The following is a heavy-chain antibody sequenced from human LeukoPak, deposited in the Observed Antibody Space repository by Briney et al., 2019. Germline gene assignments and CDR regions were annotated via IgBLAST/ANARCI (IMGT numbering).Heavy chain of an antibody. CDR1: GYTFTGYY. D-gene: IGHD3-3*01. CDR2: INPNSGDT. V-gene: IGHV1-2*02. J-gene: IGHJ4*02. CDR3: AREMYYDFWRGSDY. Sequence: ASVKVSCKASGYTFTGYYMHWVRQAPGQGLEWMGWINPNSGDTNYAQKFQGRVTMTGDTSISTAYMELSRLRSDDTAVYYCAREMYYDFWRGSDYWGQGTLVTVSS.